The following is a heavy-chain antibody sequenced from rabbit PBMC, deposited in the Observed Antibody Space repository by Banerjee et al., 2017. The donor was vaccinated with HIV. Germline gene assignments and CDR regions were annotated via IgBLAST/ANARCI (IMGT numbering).Heavy chain of an antibody. CDR2: IYSSNGDK. D-gene: IGHD4-1*01. V-gene: IGHV1S43*01. CDR3: ARDLAGVIGWNFGL. CDR1: GFSLSNKYV. J-gene: IGHJ3*01. Sequence: QSLEESGGDLVKPEGSLTLTCTASGFSLSNKYVMCWVRQAPGKGLEWIACIYSSNGDKWYASWVNGRFTISRSTSLNTVDLKMTSLTVADTATYFCARDLAGVIGWNFGLWGQGTLVTVS.